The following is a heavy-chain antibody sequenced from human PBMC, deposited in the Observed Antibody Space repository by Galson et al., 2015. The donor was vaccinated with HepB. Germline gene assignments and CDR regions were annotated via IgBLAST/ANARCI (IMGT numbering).Heavy chain of an antibody. Sequence: QSGAEVKKPGASVKVSCQASGYTFRNYGISWVRQAPGQGLEWMGWINTYNGNTNYAQKIQGRVTMTIDTSTSTAYMELRGLRSDDTAVYYCVRDECCGYDPDAKIDYWGQGTLLTVSS. V-gene: IGHV1-18*04. D-gene: IGHD5-12*01. CDR1: GYTFRNYG. CDR3: VRDECCGYDPDAKIDY. J-gene: IGHJ4*02. CDR2: INTYNGNT.